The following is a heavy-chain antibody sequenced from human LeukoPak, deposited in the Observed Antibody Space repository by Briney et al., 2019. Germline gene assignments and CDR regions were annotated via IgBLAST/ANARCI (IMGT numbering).Heavy chain of an antibody. CDR2: ISSSSSYI. CDR3: ARDPSPRGPAWFDP. V-gene: IGHV3-21*01. D-gene: IGHD1-26*01. J-gene: IGHJ5*02. Sequence: PGGSLRLSCAASGFIFSSYGMHWVRQAPGKGLEWVSSISSSSSYIYYADSVKGRFTISRDNAKNSLYLQMNSLRAEDTAVYYCARDPSPRGPAWFDPWGQGTLVTVSS. CDR1: GFIFSSYG.